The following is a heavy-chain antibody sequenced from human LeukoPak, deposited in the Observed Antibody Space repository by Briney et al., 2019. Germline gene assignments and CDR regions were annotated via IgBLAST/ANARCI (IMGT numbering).Heavy chain of an antibody. CDR3: ARDDRGYSGSYYPNFDY. Sequence: GASVKVSCKASGGTFSSYAISWVRQAPGQGLEWTGGIIPIFGTANYAQKFQGRVTITADESTSTAYMELSSLRSEDTAVYYCARDDRGYSGSYYPNFDYWGQGTLVTVSS. D-gene: IGHD1-26*01. J-gene: IGHJ4*02. V-gene: IGHV1-69*01. CDR1: GGTFSSYA. CDR2: IIPIFGTA.